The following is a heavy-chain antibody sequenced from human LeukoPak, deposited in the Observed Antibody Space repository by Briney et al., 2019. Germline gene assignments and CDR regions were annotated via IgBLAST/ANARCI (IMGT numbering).Heavy chain of an antibody. D-gene: IGHD3-10*01. CDR2: INPNSGGT. CDR3: ARGRGPDYYYMDV. Sequence: ASVKVSCKASGYTFTGYYMHWVRQAPGQGLEWMGWINPNSGGTNYAQKFQGRVTMTRDTSISTAYMELSRPRSDDTAVYYCARGRGPDYYYMDVWGKGTTVTVSS. J-gene: IGHJ6*03. V-gene: IGHV1-2*02. CDR1: GYTFTGYY.